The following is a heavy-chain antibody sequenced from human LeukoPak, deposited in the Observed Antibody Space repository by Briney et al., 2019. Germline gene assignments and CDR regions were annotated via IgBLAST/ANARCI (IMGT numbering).Heavy chain of an antibody. CDR3: ARQSGAGNWFDP. V-gene: IGHV1-2*02. Sequence: ASVKVSCKASGYTFTGYYIHWVRQAPGQGLEWMGWINPYSGATNYAPKFQGRVTMTRDTSISRGCMELSRVRSDDTAVYYCARQSGAGNWFDPWGQGTLVTVSS. D-gene: IGHD3-10*01. CDR2: INPYSGAT. J-gene: IGHJ5*02. CDR1: GYTFTGYY.